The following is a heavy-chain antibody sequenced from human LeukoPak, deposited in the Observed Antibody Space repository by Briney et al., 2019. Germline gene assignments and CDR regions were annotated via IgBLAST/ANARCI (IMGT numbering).Heavy chain of an antibody. V-gene: IGHV3-21*01. Sequence: GGSLRLSCAASGFTFSSYSMNWVRQAPGKGLEWVSSISGSSTYIYYADSVKGRFTISRDNAKNSLYLQMNSLRAEDTAIYYCARAKPLPLMAHYFDYWAREPCSPSPQ. CDR1: GFTFSSYS. D-gene: IGHD3-16*02. J-gene: IGHJ4*02. CDR3: ARAKPLPLMAHYFDY. CDR2: ISGSSTYI.